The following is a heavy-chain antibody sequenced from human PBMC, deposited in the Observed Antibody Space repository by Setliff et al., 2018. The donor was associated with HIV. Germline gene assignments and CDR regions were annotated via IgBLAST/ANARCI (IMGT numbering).Heavy chain of an antibody. CDR3: ARERDARGIQLWLPYFDY. D-gene: IGHD5-18*01. CDR1: GGSFNDYF. Sequence: ETLSLTCAVYGGSFNDYFWSWIRQPPGKGLEWVGAINHGGSTNFNPSLKSPVSISVDTSKNQFSLRLSSVTAADTAVYYCARERDARGIQLWLPYFDYWGQGTMVTVSS. J-gene: IGHJ4*02. CDR2: INHGGST. V-gene: IGHV4-34*01.